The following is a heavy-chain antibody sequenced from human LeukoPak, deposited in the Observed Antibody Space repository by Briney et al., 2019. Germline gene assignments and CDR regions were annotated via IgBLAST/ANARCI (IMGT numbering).Heavy chain of an antibody. V-gene: IGHV3-74*01. CDR3: ARAPREWLLGYYFDY. CDR1: GFTFNNYW. D-gene: IGHD3-3*01. CDR2: ISTDGSNT. Sequence: SGGSLRLSCAASGFTFNNYWMHWVRQAPGKGLMWVSRISTDGSNTNYADSVKGRFTISRGNAKNTLYLQMNSLRAEDTAVYYCARAPREWLLGYYFDYWGQGTLVTVSS. J-gene: IGHJ4*02.